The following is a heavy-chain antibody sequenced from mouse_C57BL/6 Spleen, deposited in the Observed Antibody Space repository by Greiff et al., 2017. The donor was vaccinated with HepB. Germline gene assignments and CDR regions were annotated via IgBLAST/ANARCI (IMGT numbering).Heavy chain of an antibody. CDR3: ARETVVAPDDAMDY. V-gene: IGHV3-6*01. J-gene: IGHJ4*01. Sequence: VQLKESGPGLVKPSQSLSLTCSVTGYSITSGYYWNWIRQFPGNKLEWMGYISYDGSNNYNPSLKNRISITRDTSKNQFFLKLNSVTTEDTATYYCARETVVAPDDAMDYWGQGTSVTVSS. CDR2: ISYDGSN. CDR1: GYSITSGYY. D-gene: IGHD1-1*01.